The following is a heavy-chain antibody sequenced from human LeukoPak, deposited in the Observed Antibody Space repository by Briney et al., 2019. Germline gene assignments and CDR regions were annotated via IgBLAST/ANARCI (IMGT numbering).Heavy chain of an antibody. CDR3: AIAVAGTMDYITY. J-gene: IGHJ4*02. V-gene: IGHV1-18*01. D-gene: IGHD6-19*01. CDR2: ISAYNVNT. CDR1: GYTFTSYG. Sequence: ASVKVSCKASGYTFTSYGISWVRQAPGEGLEWMGWISAYNVNTNNAQKLQGRVTMTTATSTTKDYMHLETLRSDDTAVYYCAIAVAGTMDYITYSGQGTLVTVPS.